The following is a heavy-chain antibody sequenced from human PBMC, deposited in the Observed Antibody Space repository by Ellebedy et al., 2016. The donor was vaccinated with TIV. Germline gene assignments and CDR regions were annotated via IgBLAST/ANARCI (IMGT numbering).Heavy chain of an antibody. D-gene: IGHD3-10*01. CDR1: GFTFRTYD. J-gene: IGHJ4*02. CDR3: ARGHYYGSGMYGDY. Sequence: GESLKISXAFLGFTFRTYDMHWVHQAPGKGLEWAAVIWYDGINKYYADSVKGRFTISRDNSKNTLYLQMDSLRAEDTAVYYCARGHYYGSGMYGDYWGQGTLVTVSS. V-gene: IGHV3-33*08. CDR2: IWYDGINK.